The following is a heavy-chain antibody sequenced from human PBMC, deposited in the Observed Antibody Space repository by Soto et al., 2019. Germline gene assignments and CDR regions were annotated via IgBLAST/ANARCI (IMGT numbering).Heavy chain of an antibody. CDR1: GYTFTSYG. CDR2: ISAYNGNT. D-gene: IGHD2-15*01. Sequence: ASVKVSCKASGYTFTSYGISWVRQAPGQGLEWMGWISAYNGNTNYAQRLQGRVTMTTDTSTSTAYMELRSLRSDDTAVYYCASCYSVDAWFDPWGQGTLVTVSS. CDR3: ASCYSVDAWFDP. V-gene: IGHV1-18*01. J-gene: IGHJ5*02.